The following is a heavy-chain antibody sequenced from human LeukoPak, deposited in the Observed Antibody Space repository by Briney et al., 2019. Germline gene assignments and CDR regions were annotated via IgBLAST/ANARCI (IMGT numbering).Heavy chain of an antibody. Sequence: SQTLSLTCIVSGGSISSGGYYWSWIRQPPGQDLEWIGSINHSGSTYYNPSLKSRVTMSLDRSKNQFSLKLSSVTAADTAVYYCARDRGGYGSYYYMDVWGKGTTVTVSS. V-gene: IGHV4-30-2*01. CDR3: ARDRGGYGSYYYMDV. D-gene: IGHD3-10*01. J-gene: IGHJ6*03. CDR2: INHSGST. CDR1: GGSISSGGYY.